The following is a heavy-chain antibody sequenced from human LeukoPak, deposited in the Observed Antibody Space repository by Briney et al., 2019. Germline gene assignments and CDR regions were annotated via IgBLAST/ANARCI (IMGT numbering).Heavy chain of an antibody. CDR2: IRSKTYGGTT. D-gene: IGHD3-3*01. CDR3: TREGSQGDFWSGYSAYYYYYMDV. CDR1: GFTFGDYA. J-gene: IGHJ6*03. V-gene: IGHV3-49*04. Sequence: GGSLRLSCTAPGFTFGDYAVSWVRQAPGKGLEWVGFIRSKTYGGTTEYAASVKGRITISRDDSKSIAYLQMNSLETEDTAVYYCTREGSQGDFWSGYSAYYYYYMDVWGKGTTVTVSS.